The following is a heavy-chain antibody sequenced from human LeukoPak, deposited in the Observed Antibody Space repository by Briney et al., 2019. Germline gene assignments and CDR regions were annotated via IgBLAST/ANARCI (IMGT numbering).Heavy chain of an antibody. CDR2: INHSGST. Sequence: PSETLSLTCAVYGGSFSGYYWSWIRQPPGKGLEWIGEINHSGSTNYNPSLKSRVTISVDTSKNQFSLKLSSVTAADTAVYYCASSPSWGDYELIWYFDLWGRGTLVTVSS. CDR3: ASSPSWGDYELIWYFDL. V-gene: IGHV4-34*01. J-gene: IGHJ2*01. CDR1: GGSFSGYY. D-gene: IGHD4-17*01.